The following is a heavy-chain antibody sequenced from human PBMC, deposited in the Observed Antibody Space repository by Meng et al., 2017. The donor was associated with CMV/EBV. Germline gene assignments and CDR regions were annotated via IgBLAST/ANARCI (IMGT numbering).Heavy chain of an antibody. D-gene: IGHD3-22*01. V-gene: IGHV3-21*01. Sequence: GGSLRLSCAASGFTFSSYSMNWVRQAPGKGLEWVSFISSSSSYIYYADSVKGRFTISRDNAKNSLYLQMNSLRAEDTAVYYCARGPEDYYDSSGYYAPDYWGQGTLVTVSS. CDR1: GFTFSSYS. J-gene: IGHJ4*02. CDR2: ISSSSSYI. CDR3: ARGPEDYYDSSGYYAPDY.